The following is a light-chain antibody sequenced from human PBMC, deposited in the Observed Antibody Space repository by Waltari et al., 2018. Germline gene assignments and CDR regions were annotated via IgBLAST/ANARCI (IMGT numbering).Light chain of an antibody. Sequence: YDLTQPLSVSVSPGQTATITCSGDVLAEKYVRWFQQKPGQAPTLILYKDTERPSGIPERFSGSRSGSTVTLTIRGALLEDEADYHCHAAADNNWFFGGGTKLTVL. CDR2: KDT. V-gene: IGLV3-27*01. CDR1: VLAEKY. CDR3: HAAADNNWF. J-gene: IGLJ2*01.